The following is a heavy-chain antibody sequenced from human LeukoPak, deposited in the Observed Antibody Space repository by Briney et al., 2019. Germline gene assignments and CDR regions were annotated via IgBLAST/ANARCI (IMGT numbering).Heavy chain of an antibody. CDR3: AKDFGRNLGGPGY. Sequence: GGSLRLSCAASGFTLSTYTMALVRQAPGGGLEWVSGISGDGGSTYYADSVKGRFAISRDNSKSALYLQMNSLRAEDTAVYYCAKDFGRNLGGPGYWGRGTLVTISS. CDR1: GFTLSTYT. J-gene: IGHJ4*02. CDR2: ISGDGGST. V-gene: IGHV3-23*01. D-gene: IGHD3-10*01.